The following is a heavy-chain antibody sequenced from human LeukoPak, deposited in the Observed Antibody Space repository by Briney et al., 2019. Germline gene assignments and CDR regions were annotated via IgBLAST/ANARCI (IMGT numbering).Heavy chain of an antibody. J-gene: IGHJ4*02. CDR2: IYYSGST. V-gene: IGHV4-39*07. D-gene: IGHD1-26*01. Sequence: SETLSLTCTVSGGSISSSSHYWGWIRQPPGKGLEWIGSIYYSGSTYYNPSLKSRVTISVDTSKNQFSLKLTSVTAADTAVYHCASGYSGSYPFDYWGQGTLVTVSS. CDR1: GGSISSSSHY. CDR3: ASGYSGSYPFDY.